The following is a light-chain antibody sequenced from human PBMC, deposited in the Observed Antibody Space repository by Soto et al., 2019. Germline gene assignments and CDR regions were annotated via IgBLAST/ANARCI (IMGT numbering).Light chain of an antibody. CDR1: SSNVGDNY. V-gene: IGLV1-51*01. CDR3: GTWGSSLSAVV. CDR2: DNN. J-gene: IGLJ2*01. Sequence: QSVLTQPPSVSAAPGQKVTISCSGSSSNVGDNYVSWYQQLPGTAPKLLIYDNNKRPSEIPDRFSGSKSGTSATLGITGLQTGDEADYYCGTWGSSLSAVVFGGGTKLTVL.